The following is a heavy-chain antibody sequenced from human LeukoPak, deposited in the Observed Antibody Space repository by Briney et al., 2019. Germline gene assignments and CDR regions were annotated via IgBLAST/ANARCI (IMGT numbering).Heavy chain of an antibody. V-gene: IGHV3-48*02. Sequence: PGGSLTLSCAASRFSFSTYTMNWVRQAPGKGQDWVSYISSSSTIYYADSVKGRFTISRDNANNSLYLQMNSLRDEDTAVYYCARARRYRSSWYHDYWGQGTLVTVSS. J-gene: IGHJ4*02. CDR1: RFSFSTYT. CDR3: ARARRYRSSWYHDY. D-gene: IGHD6-13*01. CDR2: ISSSSTI.